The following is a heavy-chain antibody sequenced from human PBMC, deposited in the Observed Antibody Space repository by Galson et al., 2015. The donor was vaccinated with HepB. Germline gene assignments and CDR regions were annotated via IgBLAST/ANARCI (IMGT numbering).Heavy chain of an antibody. CDR2: INPNSGGT. J-gene: IGHJ4*02. Sequence: SVTVSCKASGSTFTGYYMHWVRQAPGQGLEWMGWINPNSGGTNYAQKFQGRVTMTRDTSISTAYMELSRLRSDDTAVYYCATGLSYDFGSYFDYWGQGTLVTVSS. CDR3: ATGLSYDFGSYFDY. CDR1: GSTFTGYY. V-gene: IGHV1-2*02. D-gene: IGHD3-3*01.